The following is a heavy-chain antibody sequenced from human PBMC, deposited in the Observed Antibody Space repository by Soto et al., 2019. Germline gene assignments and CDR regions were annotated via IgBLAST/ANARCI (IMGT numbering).Heavy chain of an antibody. Sequence: VASVKVSCKASGYTFTGYYMHWVRQAPGQGLEWMGWINPNSGGTNYAQKFQGWVTMTRDTSISTAYMELSRLRSDDTAVYYCARGASLVRGGAYYYYGMDVWGQGTTVTVSS. V-gene: IGHV1-2*04. CDR3: ARGASLVRGGAYYYYGMDV. D-gene: IGHD2-15*01. CDR2: INPNSGGT. J-gene: IGHJ6*02. CDR1: GYTFTGYY.